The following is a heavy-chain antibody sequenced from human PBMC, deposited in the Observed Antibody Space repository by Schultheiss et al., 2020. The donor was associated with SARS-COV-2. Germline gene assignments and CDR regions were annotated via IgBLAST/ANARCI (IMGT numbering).Heavy chain of an antibody. D-gene: IGHD3-9*01. CDR3: AREHRDILNYNWFDP. V-gene: IGHV1-18*01. Sequence: ASVKVSCKASGYTFTSHVISWVRQAPGQGLEWMGWISAYNGNTNYAQKLQGRVAMTTDTSTSASYIELRRLRSEHTAGYYCAREHRDILNYNWFDPWGQGTLVTVSS. J-gene: IGHJ5*02. CDR1: GYTFTSHV. CDR2: ISAYNGNT.